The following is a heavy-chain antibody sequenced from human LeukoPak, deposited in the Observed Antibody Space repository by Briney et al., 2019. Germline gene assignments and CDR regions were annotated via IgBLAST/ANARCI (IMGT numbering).Heavy chain of an antibody. CDR3: ARSGKRANYYDSSGYYYAFDY. Sequence: PSETLSLTCTVSGGSISSYYWSWIRQPPGKGLEWIGYIYYSGSTNYNPSLKSRVTISVDTSKNQFSLKLGSVTAADTAVYYCARSGKRANYYDSSGYYYAFDYWGQGTLVTVSS. V-gene: IGHV4-59*01. CDR1: GGSISSYY. J-gene: IGHJ4*02. CDR2: IYYSGST. D-gene: IGHD3-22*01.